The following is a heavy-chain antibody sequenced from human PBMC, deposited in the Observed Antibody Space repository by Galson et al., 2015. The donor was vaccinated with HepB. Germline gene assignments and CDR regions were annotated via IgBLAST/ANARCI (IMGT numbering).Heavy chain of an antibody. V-gene: IGHV3-30*18. J-gene: IGHJ4*02. Sequence: SLRLSCAASGFSFSNSGMHWVRQAPGKGLEWVAVISSDGTNKYYADSVKGRFTISRDNSKNTLYLQMNSLRPEDTAVYYCAKAVGVTQRGYFDFWGQGTLVTVSS. D-gene: IGHD1-26*01. CDR1: GFSFSNSG. CDR3: AKAVGVTQRGYFDF. CDR2: ISSDGTNK.